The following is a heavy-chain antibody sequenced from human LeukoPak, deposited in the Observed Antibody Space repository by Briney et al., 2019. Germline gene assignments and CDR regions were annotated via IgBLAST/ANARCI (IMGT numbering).Heavy chain of an antibody. CDR1: GFTFSSYT. CDR2: ISSSGSTI. CDR3: ARGSEWELLSCDY. Sequence: GGSLRLSCAASGFTFSSYTMNWVRQAPGKGLEWLSYISSSGSTIYYADSVKGRFTISRDNAKNSLYLQMNSLRAEDTAVYYCARGSEWELLSCDYWGQGTLVTVSS. D-gene: IGHD1-26*01. J-gene: IGHJ4*02. V-gene: IGHV3-48*04.